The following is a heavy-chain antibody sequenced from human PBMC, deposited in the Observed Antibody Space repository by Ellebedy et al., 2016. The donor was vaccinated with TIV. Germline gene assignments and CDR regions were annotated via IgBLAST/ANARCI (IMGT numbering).Heavy chain of an antibody. J-gene: IGHJ4*02. V-gene: IGHV4-39*07. CDR2: IYYSGST. CDR3: ARDGPTIPQDSDY. CDR1: GGSISSSSYY. Sequence: SETLSLTXTVSGGSISSSSYYWGWIRQPPGKGLEWIGSIYYSGSTYYNPSLKSRVTISVDTSKNQFSLKLSSVTAADTAVYYCARDGPTIPQDSDYWGQGTLVTVSS. D-gene: IGHD1-26*01.